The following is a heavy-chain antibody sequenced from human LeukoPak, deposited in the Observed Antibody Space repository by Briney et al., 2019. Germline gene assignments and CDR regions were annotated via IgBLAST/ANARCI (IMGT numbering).Heavy chain of an antibody. CDR3: TTTHSSGFDH. CDR1: GFIISNGW. J-gene: IGHJ4*02. V-gene: IGHV3-15*07. Sequence: GGSLRLSCAASGFIISNGWMNWDRQAPGKGPEWVGRVKSKNDGGTIEYGGTVKGRFTISRDDSKNTMYLQMNNLKSEDTGMYYCTTTHSSGFDHWGQGVLVIVSS. CDR2: VKSKNDGGTI. D-gene: IGHD3-22*01.